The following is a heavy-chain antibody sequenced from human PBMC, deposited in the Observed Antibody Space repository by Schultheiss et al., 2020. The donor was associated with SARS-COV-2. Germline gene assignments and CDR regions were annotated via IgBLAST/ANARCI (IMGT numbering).Heavy chain of an antibody. Sequence: LRLSCTVSGGSISSGGYYWSWIRQHPGKGLEWIGYIYYSGSTYYNPSLKSRVTISVDTSKNQFSLKLSSVTAADTAVYYSAGEVVTAILSDSNWFDPWGQGTVVTVSS. J-gene: IGHJ5*02. V-gene: IGHV4-31*03. CDR3: AGEVVTAILSDSNWFDP. CDR2: IYYSGST. CDR1: GGSISSGGYY. D-gene: IGHD2-21*02.